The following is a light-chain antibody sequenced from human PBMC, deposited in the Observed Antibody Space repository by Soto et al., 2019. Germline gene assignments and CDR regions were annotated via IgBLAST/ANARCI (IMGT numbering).Light chain of an antibody. CDR2: AAS. J-gene: IGKJ4*01. Sequence: DIQMTQSPSSLSASVGDRVTITCRASQGTSNYLAWYQQIPGKVPKLLISAASNLQSGVPSRFSGSGSGTDFTLTISSLQPEDVATYYCQKYTNVPAFGGGTKVEIK. CDR1: QGTSNY. V-gene: IGKV1-27*01. CDR3: QKYTNVPA.